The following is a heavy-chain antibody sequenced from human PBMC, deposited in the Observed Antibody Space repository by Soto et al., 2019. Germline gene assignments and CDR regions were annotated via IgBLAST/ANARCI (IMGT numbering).Heavy chain of an antibody. Sequence: QVQLVQSGAEVKKPGASVKVSCKASEYTFTKYDINWVRQATGQGLEWMGWMNPNSGNTGYAQKFQGRVNMTRNTSINTAYMELSSLRSEDTAVYYCASTTWIQLWYDALDMWGQGTMVTVSS. D-gene: IGHD5-18*01. CDR1: EYTFTKYD. CDR3: ASTTWIQLWYDALDM. J-gene: IGHJ3*02. V-gene: IGHV1-8*01. CDR2: MNPNSGNT.